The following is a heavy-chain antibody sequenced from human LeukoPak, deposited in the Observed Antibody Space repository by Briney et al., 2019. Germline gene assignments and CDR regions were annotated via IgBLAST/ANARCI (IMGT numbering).Heavy chain of an antibody. CDR3: ARGEGATIFPTHFDC. Sequence: PGGSLRLSCAASGFTFNYYAMNWVRQAPGKGLEWVSSISSSIGYIYYADSVKGRFTISRDNARNSLYLQMNNLRAEDTALYYCARGEGATIFPTHFDCWGQGALVTVSS. V-gene: IGHV3-21*01. CDR2: ISSSIGYI. CDR1: GFTFNYYA. D-gene: IGHD1-26*01. J-gene: IGHJ4*02.